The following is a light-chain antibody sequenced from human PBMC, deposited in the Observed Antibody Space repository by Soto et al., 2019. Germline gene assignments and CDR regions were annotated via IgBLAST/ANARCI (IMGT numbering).Light chain of an antibody. CDR1: QSVDSY. J-gene: IGKJ5*01. Sequence: DIVLTQSPASLSLSPGERATLSCRASQSVDSYLVWYQQKPGQAPRLLIFGASNRATGIPARFSGSVSGTDFTLTINSLEPEDCAVDDGQQRSSWPITCGQGTRLEIK. V-gene: IGKV3-11*01. CDR2: GAS. CDR3: QQRSSWPIT.